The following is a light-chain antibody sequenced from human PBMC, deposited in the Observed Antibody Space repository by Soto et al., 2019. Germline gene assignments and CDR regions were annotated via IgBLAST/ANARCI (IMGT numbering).Light chain of an antibody. CDR2: ATS. CDR1: QSVDNY. CDR3: QQCKKLPLP. Sequence: EIVMTQSPATLSVSPGERATLSCRASQSVDNYLAWYQQRPGQAPRLLVYATSTRATGIPPRFSGSGSGTEFTLTNSSLQSGDFAIYYCQQCKKLPLPFGQGTKLEIK. V-gene: IGKV3-15*01. J-gene: IGKJ2*01.